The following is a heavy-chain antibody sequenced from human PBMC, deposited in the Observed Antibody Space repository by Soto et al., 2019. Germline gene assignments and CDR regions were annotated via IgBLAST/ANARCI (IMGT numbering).Heavy chain of an antibody. Sequence: GGSLRLSCAASGFTFSSYAMSWVRQAPGKGLEWVSAISGSGGSTYYADSVKGRFTISRDNSKNTLYLQMNSLRAEDTAVYYCAKEQESIAADGSSFDYWGQGTLVTVSS. CDR1: GFTFSSYA. CDR2: ISGSGGST. CDR3: AKEQESIAADGSSFDY. V-gene: IGHV3-23*01. D-gene: IGHD6-13*01. J-gene: IGHJ4*02.